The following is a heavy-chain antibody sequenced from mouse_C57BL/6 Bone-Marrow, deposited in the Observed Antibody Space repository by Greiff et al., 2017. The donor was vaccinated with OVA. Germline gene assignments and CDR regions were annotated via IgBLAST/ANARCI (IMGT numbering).Heavy chain of an antibody. CDR1: GFNIKDYY. D-gene: IGHD2-3*01. Sequence: EVQLQESGAELVKPGASVKLSCTASGFNIKDYYMHWVKQRTEQGLEWIGRIDPEDGETKYAQKFQGKATITADTSSNTAYLQHSSLTSEDTAVYYCAHLCADYWSQGTSVTVSS. V-gene: IGHV14-2*01. CDR2: IDPEDGET. J-gene: IGHJ4*01. CDR3: AHLCADY.